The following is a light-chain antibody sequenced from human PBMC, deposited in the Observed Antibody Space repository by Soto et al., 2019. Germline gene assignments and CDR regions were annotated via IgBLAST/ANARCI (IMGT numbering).Light chain of an antibody. V-gene: IGLV4-69*01. J-gene: IGLJ2*01. CDR3: QTWGTGFQV. CDR1: SGHSSYA. Sequence: QLVLTQSPSASASLGASVKLTFTLSSGHSSYAIAWHQKQPGKCPRYLMDLNNDGSHSKGDGIPDRFSGSSSGAERYLIISSLQSEDEADYYCQTWGTGFQVFGGGTKLTVL. CDR2: LNNDGSH.